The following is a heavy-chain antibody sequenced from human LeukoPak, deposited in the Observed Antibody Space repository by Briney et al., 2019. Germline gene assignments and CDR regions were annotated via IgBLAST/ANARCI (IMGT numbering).Heavy chain of an antibody. CDR1: GFSFSTSW. V-gene: IGHV3-7*01. CDR2: IYYDGSTK. J-gene: IGHJ4*02. Sequence: GGSLRLSCAASGFSFSTSWMAWVRQAPGKGLEWVGNIYYDGSTKYYGDSVKGRFTISRDSAKNSLFLQMNSLREEDTAVYYCASSHDSSGNDWGQGTMVTVSS. CDR3: ASSHDSSGND. D-gene: IGHD3-22*01.